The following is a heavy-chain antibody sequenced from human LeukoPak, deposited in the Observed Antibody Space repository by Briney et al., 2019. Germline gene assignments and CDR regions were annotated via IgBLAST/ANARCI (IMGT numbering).Heavy chain of an antibody. V-gene: IGHV4-59*01. D-gene: IGHD6-19*01. CDR3: ARYRRRVAGFPRDYFDY. J-gene: IGHJ4*02. CDR2: IYYSGST. Sequence: SETLSLTCTVSGGSINNYYWSWIRQPPGKGLEWIGYIYYSGSTNYNPSLKSRVTISIDTSKNHFSLKLSSVTAADTAVYYCARYRRRVAGFPRDYFDYWGQGTLVTVSS. CDR1: GGSINNYY.